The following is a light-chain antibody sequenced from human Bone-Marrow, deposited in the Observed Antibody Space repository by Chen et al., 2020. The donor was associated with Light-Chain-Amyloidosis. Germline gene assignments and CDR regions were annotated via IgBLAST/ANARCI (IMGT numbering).Light chain of an antibody. Sequence: QSALTQPASVSGSPRQSITISCTGTSSDVGGDNHVSWYQQHPDKAPKLMIYGVTNRPSWVPDRFSGSKYDNTASLTISGIQTEDEADYFCSSYTITNTIVFGSGTRVTVL. V-gene: IGLV2-14*01. CDR1: SSDVGGDNH. CDR3: SSYTITNTIV. CDR2: GVT. J-gene: IGLJ1*01.